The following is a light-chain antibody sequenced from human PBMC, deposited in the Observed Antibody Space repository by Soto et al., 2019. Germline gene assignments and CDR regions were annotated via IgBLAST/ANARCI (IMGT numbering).Light chain of an antibody. CDR2: DVT. Sequence: QSVLTQPASVSGSPGQSITISCTGTSSDVGGYKYVSWYQQHPDKAPKLIIYDVTNRPSGISNRFSGSKSGNTASLTISGLQAEDEADYYCSSYTSSSSYVFGTGTKDTDL. J-gene: IGLJ1*01. V-gene: IGLV2-14*01. CDR3: SSYTSSSSYV. CDR1: SSDVGGYKY.